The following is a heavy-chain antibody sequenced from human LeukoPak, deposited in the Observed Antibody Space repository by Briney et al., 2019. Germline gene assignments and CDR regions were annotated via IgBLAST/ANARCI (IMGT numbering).Heavy chain of an antibody. CDR2: INPSGGST. D-gene: IGHD3-10*01. J-gene: IGHJ4*02. CDR3: ARAGYYGSGSYYNSPFDY. Sequence: ASVKVSCKASGYTFTSYYMHWVRQAPGQGLEWMGIINPSGGSTSYAQKFQGRVTMTRDMSTSTAYMELSSLRSEDTAVYYCARAGYYGSGSYYNSPFDYWGQGTLVTVSS. CDR1: GYTFTSYY. V-gene: IGHV1-46*01.